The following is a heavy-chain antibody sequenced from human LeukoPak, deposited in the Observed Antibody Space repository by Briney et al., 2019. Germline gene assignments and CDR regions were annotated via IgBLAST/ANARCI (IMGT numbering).Heavy chain of an antibody. CDR2: IYPGDSDT. CDR3: ARLNPDVVVVAATLHNWFDP. D-gene: IGHD2-15*01. Sequence: KPGESLRISCKGSGYSFTSYWIGWVRQMPGKGLEWMGIIYPGDSDTRCSPSFQGQVTISADKSISTAYLQWSSLKASDTAMYYCARLNPDVVVVAATLHNWFDPWGQGTLVTVSS. J-gene: IGHJ5*02. V-gene: IGHV5-51*01. CDR1: GYSFTSYW.